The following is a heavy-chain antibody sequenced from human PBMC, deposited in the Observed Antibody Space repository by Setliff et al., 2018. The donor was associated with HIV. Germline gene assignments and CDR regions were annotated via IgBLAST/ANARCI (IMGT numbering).Heavy chain of an antibody. CDR2: IHASGKT. CDR3: ATLDPSGGNFLAY. V-gene: IGHV4-4*09. J-gene: IGHJ4*02. D-gene: IGHD2-21*02. Sequence: SETLLTCTVSGDTDFYWNWIRQPPGKGLEWIGYIHASGKTNYNPSLKSRVTISLDTSKMQFSLHLTSVTAADTAVYYCATLDPSGGNFLAYWGQGTLVTSPQ. CDR1: GDTDFY.